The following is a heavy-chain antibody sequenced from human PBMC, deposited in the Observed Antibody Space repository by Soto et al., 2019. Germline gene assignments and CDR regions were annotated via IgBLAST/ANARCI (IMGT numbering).Heavy chain of an antibody. V-gene: IGHV3-30*18. J-gene: IGHJ3*02. D-gene: IGHD3-3*01. CDR2: ISYDGSNK. Sequence: QVQLVESGGGVVQPGRSLRLSCAASGFTFSSYGMHWVRQAPGKGLEWVAVISYDGSNKYYADSVKGRFTISRDNAKNTLYRQMNSLRAEDTAVYYCAKPGGLRFLEWLSGDAFDIWGQGTMVTVSS. CDR1: GFTFSSYG. CDR3: AKPGGLRFLEWLSGDAFDI.